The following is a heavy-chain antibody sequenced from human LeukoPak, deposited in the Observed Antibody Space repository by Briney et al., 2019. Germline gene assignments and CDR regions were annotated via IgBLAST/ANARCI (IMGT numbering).Heavy chain of an antibody. V-gene: IGHV4-34*01. CDR2: INHSGST. Sequence: SETLSLTCAVYGGSFSGYYWSWIRQPPGEGLEWIGEINHSGSTNYNPSLKSRVTISVDTSKNQFSLKLSSVTAADTAVYYCAATLIAATFDYWGRGTLVTVSS. CDR1: GGSFSGYY. D-gene: IGHD6-25*01. J-gene: IGHJ4*02. CDR3: AATLIAATFDY.